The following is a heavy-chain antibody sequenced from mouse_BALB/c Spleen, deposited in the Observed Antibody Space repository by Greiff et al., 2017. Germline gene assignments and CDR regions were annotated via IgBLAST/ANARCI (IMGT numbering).Heavy chain of an antibody. V-gene: IGHV5-9-3*01. CDR3: ASRDGYFDY. J-gene: IGHJ2*01. CDR2: ISSGGSYT. D-gene: IGHD2-3*01. Sequence: EVKVVESGGGLVKPGGSLKLSCAASGFTFSSYAMSWVRQTPEKRLEWVATISSGGSYTYYPDSVKGRFTISRDNAKNTLYLQMSSLRSEDTAMYYCASRDGYFDYWGQGTTLTVSS. CDR1: GFTFSSYA.